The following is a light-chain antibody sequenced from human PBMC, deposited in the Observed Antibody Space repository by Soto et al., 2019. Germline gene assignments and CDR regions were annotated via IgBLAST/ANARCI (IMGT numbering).Light chain of an antibody. Sequence: EIVLTQSPANLSLSPGERATLSCWASQSVTNYLAWYQQKAGQAPSLLIYETIHRATGIPARFSGTGSGTDFTLTISSLEPEDFAVYYCQHRSHWLITFGQGTRLEIK. J-gene: IGKJ5*01. CDR1: QSVTNY. CDR3: QHRSHWLIT. CDR2: ETI. V-gene: IGKV3-11*01.